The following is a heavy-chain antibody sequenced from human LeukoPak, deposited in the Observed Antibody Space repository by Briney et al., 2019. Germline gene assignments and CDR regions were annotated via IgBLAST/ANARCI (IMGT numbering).Heavy chain of an antibody. CDR1: GFTFSSYG. CDR2: IRYDGSNK. J-gene: IGHJ4*02. V-gene: IGHV3-30*02. Sequence: PGGSLRLSCAASGFTFSSYGMHWVRQAPGKGLEWVAFIRYDGSNKYYADSVKGRFTISRDNSKNMVYLQMNSLRAEDTAVYYCAKDLTYSLDYWGQGTLVTVSS. CDR3: AKDLTYSLDY. D-gene: IGHD2-21*01.